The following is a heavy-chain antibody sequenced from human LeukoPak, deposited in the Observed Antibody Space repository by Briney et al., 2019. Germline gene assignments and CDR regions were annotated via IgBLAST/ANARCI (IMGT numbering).Heavy chain of an antibody. CDR2: IYHSGST. V-gene: IGHV4-30-2*01. J-gene: IGHJ4*02. D-gene: IGHD1-7*01. CDR3: ARGGSGTTFFREYYFDY. Sequence: SETLSLTCAVSGGSISSGGYSWSWIRQPPGKGLEWIGYIYHSGSTYYNPSLKSRVTISVDRSKNQFSLKLSSVTAADTAVYYCARGGSGTTFFREYYFDYWGQGTLVTVSS. CDR1: GGSISSGGYS.